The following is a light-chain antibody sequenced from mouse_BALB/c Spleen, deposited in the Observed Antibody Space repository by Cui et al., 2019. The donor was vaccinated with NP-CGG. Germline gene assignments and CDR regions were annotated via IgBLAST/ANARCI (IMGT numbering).Light chain of an antibody. CDR3: ALWYSNHWV. Sequence: QAVVTQEYALTTSTGETVTLTCRSSTGAVTTSNYANWVQEKPDHLFTVLIGGTNNRAPGVPARFSGSLIGDKAALTITGAQTEDEAIYFCALWYSNHWVFGGGTKLTVL. CDR1: TGAVTTSNY. J-gene: IGLJ1*01. V-gene: IGLV1*01. CDR2: GTN.